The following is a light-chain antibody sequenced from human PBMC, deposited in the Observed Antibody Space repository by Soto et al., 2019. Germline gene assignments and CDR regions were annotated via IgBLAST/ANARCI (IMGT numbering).Light chain of an antibody. J-gene: IGKJ1*01. CDR2: GAS. CDR3: QQYGSSYPWT. V-gene: IGKV3-20*01. CDR1: QSVSSNY. Sequence: IVCAQSSCTLSFAPVERAPLSCRAVQSVSSNYLAWYQQKPGQVPRLLIYGASSRATGIPDRFSGSGSGTDFTLTIRRLEPEDFAVYYCQQYGSSYPWTFGQGTKVDIK.